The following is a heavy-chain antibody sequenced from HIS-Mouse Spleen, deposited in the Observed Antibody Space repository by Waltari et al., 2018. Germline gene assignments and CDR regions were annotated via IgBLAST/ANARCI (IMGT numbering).Heavy chain of an antibody. CDR1: GYTFTGYY. CDR3: ARALLTGGHDAFDI. D-gene: IGHD7-27*01. V-gene: IGHV1-2*02. CDR2: INPNSGGT. Sequence: QVQLVQSGAEVKKPGASVKVSCKASGYTFTGYYMHWVRQAPGQGLEWMGWINPNSGGTNYAQKVKGRVTMTRDTSISTAYMELSRLISDDTAVYYCARALLTGGHDAFDIWGQGTMVTVSS. J-gene: IGHJ3*02.